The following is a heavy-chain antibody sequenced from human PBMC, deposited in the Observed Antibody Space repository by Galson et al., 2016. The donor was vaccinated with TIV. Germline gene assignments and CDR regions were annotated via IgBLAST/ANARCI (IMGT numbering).Heavy chain of an antibody. D-gene: IGHD6-13*01. J-gene: IGHJ4*02. CDR2: ISSSETT. CDR3: ARSLGISAADLDH. Sequence: SLRLSCAASGFSFSDYYMSWIRQAPGKGLEWVAHISSSETTYHIDAVKGRFTISRDKAKNSLILQMNSLRIEDTGVYYCARSLGISAADLDHWGQGTLVTVSS. CDR1: GFSFSDYY. V-gene: IGHV3-11*01.